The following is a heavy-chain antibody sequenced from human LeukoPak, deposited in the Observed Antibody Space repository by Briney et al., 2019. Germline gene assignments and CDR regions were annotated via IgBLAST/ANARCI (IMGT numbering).Heavy chain of an antibody. D-gene: IGHD3-10*01. Sequence: SETLSLTCSVSGGPISSYYWNWIRQTPGKGLEWIGYISHSGSTSSNPSLKNRVTISIDTSTSQFSLKLSSVTAADTAVYYCAAYYGPGSYPLYFQHWGQGTLVTVSS. CDR3: AAYYGPGSYPLYFQH. CDR1: GGPISSYY. CDR2: ISHSGST. J-gene: IGHJ1*01. V-gene: IGHV4-59*12.